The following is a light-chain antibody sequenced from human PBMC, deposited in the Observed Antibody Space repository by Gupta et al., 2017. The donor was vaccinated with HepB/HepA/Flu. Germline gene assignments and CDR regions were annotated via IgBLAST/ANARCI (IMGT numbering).Light chain of an antibody. CDR3: QQRNSYPIT. V-gene: IGKV1-9*01. CDR1: QGISSY. CDR2: AAS. Sequence: DIQLTQSPSFLSASVGDRVTITCRASQGISSYLAWYQQKPGKAPKLLIYAASTLQSGVPSRFSGSGSGTEFTLTISSRQPEDFANYYCQQRNSYPITFGGGTKVEIK. J-gene: IGKJ4*01.